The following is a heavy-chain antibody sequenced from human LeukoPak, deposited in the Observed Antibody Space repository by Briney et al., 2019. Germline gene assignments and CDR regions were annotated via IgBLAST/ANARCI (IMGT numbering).Heavy chain of an antibody. D-gene: IGHD4-23*01. Sequence: GGSLRLSCAASGFTFSSYEMNWVRQAPGKGLEWVSYIISSGSTIYYADSVKGRFTISRDNAKNSLYLQMNSLRAEDTAVYYCARDRGYGGNAGFDYWGQGTLVTVSS. CDR1: GFTFSSYE. V-gene: IGHV3-48*03. CDR3: ARDRGYGGNAGFDY. CDR2: IISSGSTI. J-gene: IGHJ4*02.